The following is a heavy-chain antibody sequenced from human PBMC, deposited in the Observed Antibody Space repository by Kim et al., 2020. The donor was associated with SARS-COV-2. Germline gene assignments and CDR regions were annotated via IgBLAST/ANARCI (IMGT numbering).Heavy chain of an antibody. J-gene: IGHJ5*02. V-gene: IGHV1-24*01. CDR3: AASTIFGVVINWFDP. Sequence: QKFQGRVTMTEDTSTDTAYMELSSLRSEDTAVYYCAASTIFGVVINWFDPWGQGTLVTVSS. D-gene: IGHD3-3*01.